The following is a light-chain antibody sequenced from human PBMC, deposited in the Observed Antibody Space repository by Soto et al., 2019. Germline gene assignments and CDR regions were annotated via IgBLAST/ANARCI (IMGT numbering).Light chain of an antibody. CDR1: QSVSSN. V-gene: IGKV3-11*01. J-gene: IGKJ5*01. Sequence: ESVLTQSPAAPSLTTGERATLSCRASQSVSSNLAWYQQKPGQAPRLLIYDASNRATGIPARFSGSGSGTDFTLTISSLEPEDFAVSYRQRGDAFGQGTRLEIK. CDR2: DAS. CDR3: QRGDA.